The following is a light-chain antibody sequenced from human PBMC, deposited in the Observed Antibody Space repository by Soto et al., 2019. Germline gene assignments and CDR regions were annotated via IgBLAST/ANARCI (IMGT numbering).Light chain of an antibody. V-gene: IGLV1-44*01. CDR1: SSNIGSNT. J-gene: IGLJ3*02. CDR2: SNN. Sequence: QSVLTQPPSASGTPGQRVTISCSGSSSNIGSNTVNWYQQLPGTAPKLLIYSNNQRPSGVPDRFSGSKSGTSASLAISGLQSEDEADYYCAAWDDSLNVRVFGGGPKVTVL. CDR3: AAWDDSLNVRV.